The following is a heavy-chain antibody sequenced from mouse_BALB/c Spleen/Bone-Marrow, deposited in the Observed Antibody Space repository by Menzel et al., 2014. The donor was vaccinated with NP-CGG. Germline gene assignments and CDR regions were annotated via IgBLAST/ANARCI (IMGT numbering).Heavy chain of an antibody. D-gene: IGHD1-1*01. CDR2: IDPANGNT. V-gene: IGHV14-3*02. Sequence: EVQLQQSGAELVKPGASVKLSCTASGFNIKDTYMHWVKQRPEQGLEWIGRIDPANGNTKYDPKFQGKATITADTSSNTTYLQLSSLTSEDTVVYYSAMYYYGSILFAYWGPGTLVTVSA. J-gene: IGHJ3*01. CDR3: AMYYYGSILFAY. CDR1: GFNIKDTY.